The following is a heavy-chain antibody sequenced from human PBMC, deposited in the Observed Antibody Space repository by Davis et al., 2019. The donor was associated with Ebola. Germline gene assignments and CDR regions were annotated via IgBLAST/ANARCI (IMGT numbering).Heavy chain of an antibody. CDR3: ARDQTIKARWGYYYYGMDV. Sequence: SETLSLTCAVYGGSFSSYYWTWIRQPPGEGLEWIGEINHSRSTNYNPSLKSRVTISVDTSKNQFSLKLSSVTAADTAVYYCARDQTIKARWGYYYYGMDVWGQGTTVTVSS. CDR2: INHSRST. CDR1: GGSFSSYY. J-gene: IGHJ6*02. V-gene: IGHV4-34*09. D-gene: IGHD4/OR15-4a*01.